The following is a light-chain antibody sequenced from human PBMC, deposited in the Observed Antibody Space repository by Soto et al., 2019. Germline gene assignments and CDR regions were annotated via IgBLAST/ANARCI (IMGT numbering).Light chain of an antibody. J-gene: IGLJ2*01. CDR1: SSDVGGYNY. Sequence: QYVLTQPPSAFGSPGQSVTISCTGTSSDVGGYNYVSWYQQNPGKAPKLMIYEVSKRPSGVPDRFSGSKSGNTASLTVSGLQAEDEADYYCSSYAGSNNLVFGGGTKLTV. CDR3: SSYAGSNNLV. V-gene: IGLV2-8*01. CDR2: EVS.